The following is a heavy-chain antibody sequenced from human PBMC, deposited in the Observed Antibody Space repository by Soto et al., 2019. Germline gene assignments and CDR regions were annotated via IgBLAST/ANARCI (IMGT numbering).Heavy chain of an antibody. D-gene: IGHD4-17*01. V-gene: IGHV3-21*01. CDR3: ARTDYGDYVRGAFEI. CDR2: ISGSSSYI. J-gene: IGHJ3*02. CDR1: GFTFSSHN. Sequence: EVQLVESGGGLVKPGGSLRLSCAASGFTFSSHNMNWVRQAPGKGLEWVSCISGSSSYIFYADSVKGRFTISRDNAKNSPYLQMNSLRVEDTAVYYCARTDYGDYVRGAFEIWGQGTMVTVSS.